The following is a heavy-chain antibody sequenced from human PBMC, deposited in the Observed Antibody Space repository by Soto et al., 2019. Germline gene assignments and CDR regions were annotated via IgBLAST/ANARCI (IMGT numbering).Heavy chain of an antibody. V-gene: IGHV3-11*01. CDR2: ISSSGSTI. Sequence: PGGSLRLSCAASGFTFSDYYMSWIRQAPGKGLEWVSYISSSGSTIYYADSVKGRFTISRDNAKNSLYLQMNSLRADDTAVYYCARDHPRWLPLPGNFDYWGQGTLVTVSS. D-gene: IGHD5-12*01. CDR3: ARDHPRWLPLPGNFDY. J-gene: IGHJ4*02. CDR1: GFTFSDYY.